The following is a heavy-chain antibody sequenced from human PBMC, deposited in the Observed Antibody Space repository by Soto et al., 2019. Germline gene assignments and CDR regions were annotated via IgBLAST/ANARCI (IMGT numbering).Heavy chain of an antibody. CDR2: IYYSGST. CDR3: AKGEGDDFWSGYYPFDP. Sequence: SETLSLTCTVSGGSISSSSYYWGWIRQPPGKGLERIGTIYYSGSTYYNTSSKSRVTISGDTSRNQFSLKLSYLTAPDTAVSVCAKGEGDDFWSGYYPFDPWGQGTMVTVSS. J-gene: IGHJ5*02. CDR1: GGSISSSSYY. D-gene: IGHD3-3*01. V-gene: IGHV4-39*01.